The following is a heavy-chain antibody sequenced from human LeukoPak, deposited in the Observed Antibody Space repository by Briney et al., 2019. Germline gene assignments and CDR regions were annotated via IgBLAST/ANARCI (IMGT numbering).Heavy chain of an antibody. V-gene: IGHV3-53*01. D-gene: IGHD1-26*01. J-gene: IGHJ3*02. Sequence: GGSLRLSCVASGLSVSSNYMSWVRQAPGKGLEWVSITYSGGSTYYADSVKGRFTISRDNSKNMLYLQMNSLRAEDTAVYYCTGGSYAGAFDIWGQGTMVTVSS. CDR1: GLSVSSNY. CDR3: TGGSYAGAFDI. CDR2: TYSGGST.